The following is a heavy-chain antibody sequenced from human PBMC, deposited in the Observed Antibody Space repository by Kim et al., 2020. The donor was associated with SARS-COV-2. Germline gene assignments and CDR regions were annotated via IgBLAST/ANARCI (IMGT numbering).Heavy chain of an antibody. Sequence: SETLSLTCAVYGGSFSGYYWSWIRQPPGKGLEWIGEINHRGSTNYNPSLKSRVTISVDTSKNQFSLKLSSVTAADTAVYYCARGVGSYGSGSYFVYWGQGTLVTVSS. CDR1: GGSFSGYY. J-gene: IGHJ4*02. D-gene: IGHD3-10*01. CDR2: INHRGST. V-gene: IGHV4-34*01. CDR3: ARGVGSYGSGSYFVY.